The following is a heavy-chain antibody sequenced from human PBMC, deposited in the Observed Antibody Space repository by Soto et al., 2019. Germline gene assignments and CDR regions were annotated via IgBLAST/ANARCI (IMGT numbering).Heavy chain of an antibody. Sequence: ASVKVSCKASGYTFTGYYMHWVRQAPGQGLEWMGWINPNSGGTNYAQKFQGWVTMTRDTSISTAYTELSRLRSDDTAVYYCARVSWALGSGGWYRYYYYGMDVWGQGTTVTVSS. J-gene: IGHJ6*02. CDR3: ARVSWALGSGGWYRYYYYGMDV. D-gene: IGHD6-19*01. CDR2: INPNSGGT. V-gene: IGHV1-2*04. CDR1: GYTFTGYY.